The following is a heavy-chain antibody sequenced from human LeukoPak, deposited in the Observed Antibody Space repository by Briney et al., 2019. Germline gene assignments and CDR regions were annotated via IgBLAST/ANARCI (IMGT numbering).Heavy chain of an antibody. CDR2: ISGSGSST. CDR1: GFTFSSYA. V-gene: IGHV3-23*01. D-gene: IGHD3-9*01. CDR3: AKDQENDILTDAFDI. Sequence: GGSLRLSCAASGFTFSSYAMSWVRQAPGKGLEWVSAISGSGSSTYYADSVKGRFTISRDNSKNTLYLQMNSLRAEDTAVYYCAKDQENDILTDAFDIWGQGTMVTVSS. J-gene: IGHJ3*02.